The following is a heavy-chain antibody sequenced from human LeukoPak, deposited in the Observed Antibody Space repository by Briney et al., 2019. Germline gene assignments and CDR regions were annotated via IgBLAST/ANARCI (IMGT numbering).Heavy chain of an antibody. CDR3: ARVGQRWLQLYDY. CDR1: GGSISSYY. V-gene: IGHV4-59*01. CDR2: IYYSGST. Sequence: SETLSLTCSVSGGSISSYYWSWIRQPPGKGLEWIGYIYYSGSTNYNPSLKSRVTISVDTSKNQFSLKLSSVTAADTAVYYCARVGQRWLQLYDYWGQGTLVTVSS. J-gene: IGHJ4*02. D-gene: IGHD5-24*01.